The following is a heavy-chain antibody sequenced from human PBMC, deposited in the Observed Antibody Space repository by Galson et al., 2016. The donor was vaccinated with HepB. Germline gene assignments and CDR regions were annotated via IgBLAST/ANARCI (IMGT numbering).Heavy chain of an antibody. D-gene: IGHD3-10*01. Sequence: SLRLSCAASGFNFSSYGMHWVRQAPGKGLEWVAVIWYDGSVKYYVDSVKGRFTISRDNSKNTLQLEMNSLRADDTAVYYCARSLYASGIVWGRGTPVTVS. V-gene: IGHV3-33*01. CDR3: ARSLYASGIV. CDR1: GFNFSSYG. J-gene: IGHJ6*02. CDR2: IWYDGSVK.